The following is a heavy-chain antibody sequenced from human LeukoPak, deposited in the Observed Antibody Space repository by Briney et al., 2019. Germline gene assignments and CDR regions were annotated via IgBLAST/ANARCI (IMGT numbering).Heavy chain of an antibody. J-gene: IGHJ3*02. D-gene: IGHD2-2*01. CDR2: IYYSGST. CDR1: GGSISSYY. Sequence: SETLSLTCTVSGGSISSYYWSWIRQPPGKGLEWIGYIYYSGSTNYNPTLKSRVTISVDTSKNQFSLKLSSATAADTAVYYCAGYQLLLDAFDIWGQGTMVTVSS. CDR3: AGYQLLLDAFDI. V-gene: IGHV4-59*01.